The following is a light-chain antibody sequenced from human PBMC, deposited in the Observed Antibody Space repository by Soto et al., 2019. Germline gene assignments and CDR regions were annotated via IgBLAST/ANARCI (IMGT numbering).Light chain of an antibody. V-gene: IGKV3-15*01. CDR1: QNVHIN. CDR2: GVS. CDR3: QQYETWPRT. Sequence: TVMTQSPATLSVSPGDTATLSCRSSQNVHINLAWYQQKPGQAPTLLIYGVSARAPGVPARFSGTVPGTEFTLTIRNLQSEDFGIYYCQQYETWPRTFGQGTK. J-gene: IGKJ2*01.